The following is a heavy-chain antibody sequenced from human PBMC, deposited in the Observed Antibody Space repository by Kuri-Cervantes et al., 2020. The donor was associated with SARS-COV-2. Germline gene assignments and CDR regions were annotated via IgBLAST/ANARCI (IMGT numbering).Heavy chain of an antibody. D-gene: IGHD2-21*02. Sequence: ASVNVSCKTSGYNFNSYGVTWVRQAPGQGLEWMGWISGYSGNTDYALRFQDRVILTRDTYTGTAYMELRSLRSDDTALYYCARGDFTAEFYWGQGTQVTVSS. V-gene: IGHV1-18*01. CDR1: GYNFNSYG. CDR2: ISGYSGNT. J-gene: IGHJ4*02. CDR3: ARGDFTAEFY.